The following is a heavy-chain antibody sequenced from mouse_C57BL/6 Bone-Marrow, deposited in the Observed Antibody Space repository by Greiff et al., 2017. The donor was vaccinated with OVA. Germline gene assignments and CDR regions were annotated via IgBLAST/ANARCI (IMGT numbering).Heavy chain of an antibody. CDR3: ARESLYYGNYWYFDV. J-gene: IGHJ1*03. Sequence: EVKLQESGPGLVKPSQTVFLTCTVTGISITTGNYRWSWLRQFPGNKLEWIGYIYYSGTITYNPSLTSRTTITRDTPKNQFFLEMNTLTAEDTATYYCARESLYYGNYWYFDVWGTGTTVTVSS. D-gene: IGHD2-1*01. V-gene: IGHV3-5*01. CDR2: IYYSGTI. CDR1: GISITTGNYR.